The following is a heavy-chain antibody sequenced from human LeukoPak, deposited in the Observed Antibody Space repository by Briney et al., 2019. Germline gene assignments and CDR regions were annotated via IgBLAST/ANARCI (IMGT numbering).Heavy chain of an antibody. D-gene: IGHD3-3*01. CDR1: GVSFSGDGFY. Sequence: SETLSLTCTVSGVSFSGDGFYWTWVRQHPGKGLEWIGYIYYSRTTYYNPSLESRVTISVDTFQNRFSLKLTSVTAADTGVYYCARDFWSGYGYFDYWGQGALVTVSS. V-gene: IGHV4-31*03. J-gene: IGHJ4*02. CDR2: IYYSRTT. CDR3: ARDFWSGYGYFDY.